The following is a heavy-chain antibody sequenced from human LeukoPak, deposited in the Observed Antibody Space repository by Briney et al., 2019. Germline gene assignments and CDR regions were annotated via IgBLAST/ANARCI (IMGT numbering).Heavy chain of an antibody. J-gene: IGHJ5*02. CDR3: ARDWWVTKVGYEYNWFDP. V-gene: IGHV3-53*01. CDR2: IYSGGST. CDR1: GFTVSSNY. D-gene: IGHD4-17*01. Sequence: PGGSLRLSCAASGFTVSSNYMSWVRQAPGKGLEWVSVIYSGGSTYYADSVKGRFTISRDNSKNTLYLQMNSLRAEDTAVYYCARDWWVTKVGYEYNWFDPWGQGTLVTVSS.